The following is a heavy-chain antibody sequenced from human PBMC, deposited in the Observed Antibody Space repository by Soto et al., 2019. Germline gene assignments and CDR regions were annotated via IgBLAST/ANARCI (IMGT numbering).Heavy chain of an antibody. D-gene: IGHD6-25*01. CDR1: GGSISSGGYY. CDR2: IYYSGST. J-gene: IGHJ4*02. V-gene: IGHV4-31*03. CDR3: ARGGGSGSLGY. Sequence: QVQLQESGPGLVKPSHTLSLTCTVSGGSISSGGYYWNWIRQHPGKGLEWIGYIYYSGSTYYNPSLKSRVTISIDTSKNQFSLQLSSVPAADTAVYYCARGGGSGSLGYWGQGTLVTVSS.